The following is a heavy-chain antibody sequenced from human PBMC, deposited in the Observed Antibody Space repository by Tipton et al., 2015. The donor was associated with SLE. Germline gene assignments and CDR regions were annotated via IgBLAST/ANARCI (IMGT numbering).Heavy chain of an antibody. D-gene: IGHD6-19*01. CDR1: GYSISSGYY. J-gene: IGHJ4*02. V-gene: IGHV4-38-2*01. Sequence: GLVKPSETLSLTCAVSGYSISSGYYWGWIRQPPGKGLEWIGSIYHSGSTYYNPSLKSRVTISVDTSKNQFSLKLSSVTAADTAVYYCARVLYSSGWYVDYWGQGTLVTVSS. CDR3: ARVLYSSGWYVDY. CDR2: IYHSGST.